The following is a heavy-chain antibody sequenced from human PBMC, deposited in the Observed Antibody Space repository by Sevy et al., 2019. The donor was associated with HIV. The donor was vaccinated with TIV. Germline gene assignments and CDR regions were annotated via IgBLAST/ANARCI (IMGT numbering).Heavy chain of an antibody. D-gene: IGHD3-10*01. J-gene: IGHJ6*03. Sequence: GESLKISCKGSGYSFTSYWISWVRQMPGKGLEWMGRIDPSDSYTNYSPSFQGHVTISVDKSISTAYLQWSSLKASDTAMYYCASQRNYYGSGSYRGYYYYYYMDVWGKGTTVTVSS. V-gene: IGHV5-10-1*01. CDR1: GYSFTSYW. CDR2: IDPSDSYT. CDR3: ASQRNYYGSGSYRGYYYYYYMDV.